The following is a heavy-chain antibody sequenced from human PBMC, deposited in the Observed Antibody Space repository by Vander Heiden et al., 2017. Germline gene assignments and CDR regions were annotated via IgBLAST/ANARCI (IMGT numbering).Heavy chain of an antibody. CDR2: IYYSGST. D-gene: IGHD2-15*01. Sequence: QLQLQDSGPGLAKPSETLSLTCTVSGGSISSSSYYWGWIRQPPGKGLEWIGSIYYSGSTYYNPSLKSRVTISVDTSKNQFSLKLSSVTAADTAVYYCARHHLGWIDYWGQGTLVTVSS. V-gene: IGHV4-39*01. J-gene: IGHJ4*02. CDR3: ARHHLGWIDY. CDR1: GGSISSSSYY.